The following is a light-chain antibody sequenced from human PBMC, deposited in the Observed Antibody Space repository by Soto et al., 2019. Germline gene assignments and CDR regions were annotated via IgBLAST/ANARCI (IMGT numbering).Light chain of an antibody. Sequence: VLTQSPSTLSLSPGERATLSCRASQSVSRSYLAWYQQKIGQAPRLLIYGASTRATGIPDRFSGSGSGTDLTLTISRLEPEDFAVYYCQQYGSSPLFGQGTKLEIK. V-gene: IGKV3-20*01. J-gene: IGKJ2*01. CDR2: GAS. CDR3: QQYGSSPL. CDR1: QSVSRSY.